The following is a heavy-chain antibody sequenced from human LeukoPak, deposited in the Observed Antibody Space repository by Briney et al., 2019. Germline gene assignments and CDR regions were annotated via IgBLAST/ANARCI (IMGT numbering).Heavy chain of an antibody. Sequence: TGGSLRLSCAASGFTFSSYGMHWVRQAPGKGLEWVAAVSYDGSDKYYADSVKGRFTISRDNSKNTLYLQMNSLRAEDAAMYYCAKVSRLGDLSLSWGQGTLVTVSS. V-gene: IGHV3-30*18. CDR1: GFTFSSYG. CDR3: AKVSRLGDLSLS. CDR2: VSYDGSDK. J-gene: IGHJ4*02. D-gene: IGHD3-16*02.